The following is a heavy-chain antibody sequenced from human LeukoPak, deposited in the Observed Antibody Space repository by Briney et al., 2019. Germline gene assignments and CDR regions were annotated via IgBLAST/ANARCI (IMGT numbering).Heavy chain of an antibody. V-gene: IGHV6-1*01. CDR3: ASGGKLEFGAFDI. J-gene: IGHJ3*02. Sequence: SQTLSLTCAISGDSVSSNSAAWNWIRQSPSRGLEWLGRTYYRSKWYNDHVGSVKSRITINPDTSKSQFSLLLNSVTPEDTAVYYCASGGKLEFGAFDIWGPGTMVTVSS. CDR2: TYYRSKWYN. D-gene: IGHD1-1*01. CDR1: GDSVSSNSAA.